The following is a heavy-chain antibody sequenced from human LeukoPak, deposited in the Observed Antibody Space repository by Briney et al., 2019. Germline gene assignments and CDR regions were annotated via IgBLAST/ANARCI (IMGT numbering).Heavy chain of an antibody. D-gene: IGHD3-10*01. J-gene: IGHJ4*02. V-gene: IGHV4-39*01. Sequence: TSETLSLTCTVSGGSISSYYWGWIRQPPGKGLEWIGSIYYSGSTYYNPSLKSRVTISVDTSKNQFSLKLSSVTAADTAVYYCARRTTMVRGVPFDYWGQGTLVTVSS. CDR1: GGSISSYY. CDR2: IYYSGST. CDR3: ARRTTMVRGVPFDY.